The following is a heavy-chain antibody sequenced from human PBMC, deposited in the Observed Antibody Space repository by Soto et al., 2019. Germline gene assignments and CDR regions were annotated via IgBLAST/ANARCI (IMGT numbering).Heavy chain of an antibody. J-gene: IGHJ3*02. CDR2: IYYSGST. V-gene: IGHV4-59*01. D-gene: IGHD2-21*02. Sequence: SETLSLTCTVSGGSISSYYWSWIRQPPGKGLERIGYIYYSGSTNYNPSLKSRVTISVDTSKNQFSLKLSSVTAADTAVYYCARDLTGGDYATHAFDICGQGTMVTVS. CDR3: ARDLTGGDYATHAFDI. CDR1: GGSISSYY.